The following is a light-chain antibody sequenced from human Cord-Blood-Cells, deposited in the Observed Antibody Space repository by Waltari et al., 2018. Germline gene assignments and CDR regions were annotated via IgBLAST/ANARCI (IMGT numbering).Light chain of an antibody. J-gene: IGLJ2*01. CDR3: SSYTSSSTRV. Sequence: QSALTQPASVSGSPGQSITISCTGTSSDVGGYNYVSWYQKHTGKAPKLMIYDVSKRPSGVSSRFTGTKSGNTASLTISGLQGEDEADYYCSSYTSSSTRVFGGGTTLTVL. CDR2: DVS. V-gene: IGLV2-14*01. CDR1: SSDVGGYNY.